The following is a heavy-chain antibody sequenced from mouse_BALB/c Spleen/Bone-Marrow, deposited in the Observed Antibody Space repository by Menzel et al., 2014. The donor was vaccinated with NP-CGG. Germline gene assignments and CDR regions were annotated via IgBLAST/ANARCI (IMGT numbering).Heavy chain of an antibody. Sequence: VQLKQSGAELVKPGASVKLSCTASGFNTKDTYMHWVKQRPVQGLEWIGRIDPANGNTKYDPKFQGKATITADTSSNTAYLQLSSLTSEDTAVYYCANYYYGSSLFAYWGQGTLVTVSA. CDR2: IDPANGNT. V-gene: IGHV14-3*02. D-gene: IGHD1-1*01. CDR1: GFNTKDTY. J-gene: IGHJ3*01. CDR3: ANYYYGSSLFAY.